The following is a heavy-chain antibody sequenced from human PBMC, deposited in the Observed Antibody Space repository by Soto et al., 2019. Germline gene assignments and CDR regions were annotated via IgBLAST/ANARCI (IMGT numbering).Heavy chain of an antibody. CDR3: ARDRVAAAGLREYYYYYGMDV. V-gene: IGHV3-48*02. J-gene: IGHJ6*02. CDR2: ISSSSSTI. CDR1: GFTFSSYS. D-gene: IGHD6-13*01. Sequence: PGGSLRLSCAASGFTFSSYSMNWVRQAPGKGPEWVSYISSSSSTIYYADSVKGRFTISRDNAKNSLYLQMNSLRDEDTAVYYCARDRVAAAGLREYYYYYGMDVWGQGTTVTVSS.